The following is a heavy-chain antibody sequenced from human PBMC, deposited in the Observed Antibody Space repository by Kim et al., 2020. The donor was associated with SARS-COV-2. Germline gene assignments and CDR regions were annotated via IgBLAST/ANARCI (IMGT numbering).Heavy chain of an antibody. CDR1: GFTFSSYA. Sequence: GGSLRLSCAASGFTFSSYAMSWVRQAPGKGLEWVSSISGSGGSTYYADSVKGRFTISRDNSKNTLYLQMNSLRAEDTAVYYCAKAGLLWFPLSWFDPWGQGTLVTVSS. D-gene: IGHD3-10*01. CDR3: AKAGLLWFPLSWFDP. J-gene: IGHJ5*02. V-gene: IGHV3-23*01. CDR2: ISGSGGST.